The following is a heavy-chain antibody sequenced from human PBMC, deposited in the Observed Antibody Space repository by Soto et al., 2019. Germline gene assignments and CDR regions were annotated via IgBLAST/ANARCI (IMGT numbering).Heavy chain of an antibody. D-gene: IGHD5-12*01. CDR3: TRISGYLYNYYGMDV. J-gene: IGHJ6*02. CDR1: GLTFSGSA. CDR2: IRSKANSYAT. Sequence: PGGSLRLSCAASGLTFSGSAIHWVRQASGKGLEWVGRIRSKANSYATAYAASVKGRFTISRDDSKNTAYLQMNSLKTEDTAVYYCTRISGYLYNYYGMDVWCQGTMVTVSS. V-gene: IGHV3-73*01.